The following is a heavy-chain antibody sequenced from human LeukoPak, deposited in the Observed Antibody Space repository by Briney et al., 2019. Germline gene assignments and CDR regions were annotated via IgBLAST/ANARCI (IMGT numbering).Heavy chain of an antibody. V-gene: IGHV1-46*01. CDR1: GYTFTSYY. CDR2: INLSGGST. J-gene: IGHJ4*02. CDR3: AREGVNSYGYDY. Sequence: ASVKVSCKASGYTFTSYYMHWVRQAPGQGLEWMGIINLSGGSTSYAQKFQGRVTMTRDTSTSTVYMELSSMRSEDTAVYYCAREGVNSYGYDYWGQGTLVTVSS. D-gene: IGHD5-18*01.